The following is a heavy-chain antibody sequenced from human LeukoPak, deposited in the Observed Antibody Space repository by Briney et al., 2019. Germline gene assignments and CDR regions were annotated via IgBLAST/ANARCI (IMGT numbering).Heavy chain of an antibody. V-gene: IGHV3-30-3*01. CDR2: ISYDGSNK. CDR1: GLTFSSHA. CDR3: ARNPGRTLVVVTAVDY. J-gene: IGHJ4*02. Sequence: GGSLRLSCAASGLTFSSHAMHWVRQAPGQGPESVRVISYDGSNKYYGDSAKGRLTITRDNSKNTLYVQMNSLRVEDTAVYYCARNPGRTLVVVTAVDYWGQGTLVTVSS. D-gene: IGHD2-21*02.